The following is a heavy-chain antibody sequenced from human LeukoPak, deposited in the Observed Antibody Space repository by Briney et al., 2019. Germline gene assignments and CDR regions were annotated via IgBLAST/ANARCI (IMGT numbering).Heavy chain of an antibody. Sequence: SSETLSLTCAVYGGSFSGYYWSWIRQPPGKELEWIGEINHSGSTNYNPSLKSRVTISVDTSKNQLSLKLSSVTAADTAVYYCARLHIPAAGTCWFDPWGQGTLVTVSS. CDR3: ARLHIPAAGTCWFDP. D-gene: IGHD6-13*01. J-gene: IGHJ5*02. V-gene: IGHV4-34*01. CDR2: INHSGST. CDR1: GGSFSGYY.